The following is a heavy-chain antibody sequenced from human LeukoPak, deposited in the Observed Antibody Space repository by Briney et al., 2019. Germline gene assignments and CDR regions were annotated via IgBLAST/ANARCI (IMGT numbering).Heavy chain of an antibody. Sequence: GGSLRLSCAASGFTFSNAWMSWVRQAPGKGLEWLSYIDSSGDVIYYADSVKGRFTISRDNAKNSLYLQMNSLRAEDTAVYYCAKGTHSSSWHWYDPWGQGTLVTVSS. CDR3: AKGTHSSSWHWYDP. J-gene: IGHJ5*02. D-gene: IGHD6-13*01. CDR2: IDSSGDVI. V-gene: IGHV3-11*01. CDR1: GFTFSNAW.